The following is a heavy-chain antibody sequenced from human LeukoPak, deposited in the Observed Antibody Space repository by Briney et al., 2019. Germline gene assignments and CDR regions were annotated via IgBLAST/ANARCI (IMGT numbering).Heavy chain of an antibody. CDR1: GGSFSGYY. V-gene: IGHV4-34*01. CDR3: ARRSSRDGYNWDFDY. CDR2: INHSGST. Sequence: KTSETLSLTCAVYGGSFSGYYWSWIRQPPGKGLEWIGEINHSGSTNYNPSLKSRVTISVDTSKNQFSLKLSSVTAADTAVYYCARRSSRDGYNWDFDYWGQGTLVTVSS. J-gene: IGHJ4*02. D-gene: IGHD5-24*01.